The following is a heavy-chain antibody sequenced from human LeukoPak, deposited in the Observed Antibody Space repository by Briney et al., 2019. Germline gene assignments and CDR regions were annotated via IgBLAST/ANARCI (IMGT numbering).Heavy chain of an antibody. CDR2: IASDGSST. J-gene: IGHJ4*02. D-gene: IGHD6-19*01. CDR3: ARGSGWFYFDY. CDR1: GFTFSSYW. V-gene: IGHV3-74*01. Sequence: AGGSLRLSCAASGFTFSSYWMNWVRQAPGKGLVWVSRIASDGSSTSYADSVKGRFTISRDNAKNTLYLQMNSLRAEDTAVYYCARGSGWFYFDYWGQGTLVTVSS.